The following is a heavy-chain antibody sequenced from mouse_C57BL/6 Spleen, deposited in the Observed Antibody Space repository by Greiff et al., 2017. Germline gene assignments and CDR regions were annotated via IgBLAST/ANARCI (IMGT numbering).Heavy chain of an antibody. CDR3: AKLSNYVGFAY. Sequence: VQLQQSGAELMKPGASVKLSCKATGYTFTGYWIEWVKQRPGHGLEWIGEILPGSGSTNYNEKFKGKATFTAATSSNTAYMQLSSLTTADSAIYYWAKLSNYVGFAYWGQGTLVTVSA. D-gene: IGHD2-5*01. CDR2: ILPGSGST. J-gene: IGHJ3*01. CDR1: GYTFTGYW. V-gene: IGHV1-9*01.